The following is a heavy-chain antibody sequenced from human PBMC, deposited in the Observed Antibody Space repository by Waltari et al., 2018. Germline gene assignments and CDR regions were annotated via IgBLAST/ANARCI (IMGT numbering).Heavy chain of an antibody. D-gene: IGHD2-15*01. CDR2: TYYRAKWYN. CDR1: GDSVSNANAA. V-gene: IGHV6-1*01. J-gene: IGHJ4*02. CDR3: TRELVGYFDY. Sequence: QVQLQQSGPGLVKPSQTLSLPCAISGDSVSNANAAWHWIRQSPSRGLEWLGRTYYRAKWYNEYAVSMKSRTTVNPDTSKNQFSLQLNSVTPEDTAVYYCTRELVGYFDYWDQGTLVTVSS.